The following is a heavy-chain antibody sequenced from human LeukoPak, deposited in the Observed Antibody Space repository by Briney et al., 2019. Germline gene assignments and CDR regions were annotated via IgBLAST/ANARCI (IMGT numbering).Heavy chain of an antibody. CDR3: AAFITGTTAGFDP. CDR1: GFTFSSYG. Sequence: PGGSLRLSCAASGFTFSSYGMHWVRQAPGKGLEWVAVISYDGSNKYYADSVKGRFTIPRDNSKNTLYLQMNSLRAEDTAVYYCAAFITGTTAGFDPWGQGTLVTVSS. J-gene: IGHJ5*02. V-gene: IGHV3-30*03. CDR2: ISYDGSNK. D-gene: IGHD1-7*01.